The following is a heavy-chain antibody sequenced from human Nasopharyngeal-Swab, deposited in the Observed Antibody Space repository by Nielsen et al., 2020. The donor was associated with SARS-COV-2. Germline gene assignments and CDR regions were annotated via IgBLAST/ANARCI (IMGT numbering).Heavy chain of an antibody. CDR3: ARDFDKTGD. V-gene: IGHV3-74*01. CDR2: INSDGSRT. D-gene: IGHD7-27*01. J-gene: IGHJ4*02. Sequence: GGSLRLSCAVSGFTFSDSWIHWVRQAPGKGLVWVSRINSDGSRTGYADSVKGRFTISRDNAKNTLYPQMNSLRAEDTAVYYCARDFDKTGDWGQGTLVTVSS. CDR1: GFTFSDSW.